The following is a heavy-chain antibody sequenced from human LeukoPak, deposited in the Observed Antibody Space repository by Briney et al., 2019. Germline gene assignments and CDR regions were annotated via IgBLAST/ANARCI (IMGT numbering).Heavy chain of an antibody. J-gene: IGHJ3*02. CDR3: ARDLLPYSRDAFDI. V-gene: IGHV3-7*01. CDR2: IKQDGSEK. CDR1: GFTFSSYW. D-gene: IGHD2-15*01. Sequence: GGSLRLSCAASGFTFSSYWMSWVRQAPGKGLEWVANIKQDGSEKYYVDSVKGRFTISRDNAKNSLYLQMNSLRAEDTAVYYCARDLLPYSRDAFDIWGQGTMVTVSS.